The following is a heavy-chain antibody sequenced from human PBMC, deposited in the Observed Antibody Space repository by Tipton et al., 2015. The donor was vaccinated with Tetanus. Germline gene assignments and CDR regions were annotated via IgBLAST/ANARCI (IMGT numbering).Heavy chain of an antibody. V-gene: IGHV1-8*01. CDR1: GYAFNSYD. Sequence: QVQLVQSGAEVKKPGASVKVSCKASGYAFNSYDLNWVRQATGQGLEWLGYMNPNTGHAGYAQNFQGRVTMTSDISITTAYMEVSRLRSDDTAIYYCARGMDYDSSGIDDFWGQGTLVTVSS. CDR3: ARGMDYDSSGIDDF. CDR2: MNPNTGHA. J-gene: IGHJ4*02. D-gene: IGHD3-22*01.